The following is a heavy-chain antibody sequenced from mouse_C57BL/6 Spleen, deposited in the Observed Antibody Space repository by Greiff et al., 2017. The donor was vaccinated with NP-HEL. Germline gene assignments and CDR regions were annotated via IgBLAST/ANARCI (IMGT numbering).Heavy chain of an antibody. CDR3: ARDGGNYLDY. CDR2: ISYDGSN. J-gene: IGHJ2*01. CDR1: GYSITSGYY. Sequence: EVQLQQSGPGLVKPSQSLSLTCSVTGYSITSGYYWNWIRQFPGNKLEWMGYISYDGSNNYNPSLKNRISITRDTSKNQFFLKLNSVTTEDTATYYCARDGGNYLDYWGQGTTLTVSS. V-gene: IGHV3-6*01.